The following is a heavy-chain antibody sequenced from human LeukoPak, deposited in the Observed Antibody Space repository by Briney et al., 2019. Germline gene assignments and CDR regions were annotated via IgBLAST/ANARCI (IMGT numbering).Heavy chain of an antibody. Sequence: GGSPRLSCAASGFTFSSYWMSWVRQAPGKGLEWVANIKQDGSEKYYVDSVKGRFTISRDNAKNSLYLQMNSLRAEDTAVYYCASLKAWSSTNSDAFDIWGQGTMVTVSS. CDR3: ASLKAWSSTNSDAFDI. D-gene: IGHD2-2*01. V-gene: IGHV3-7*01. CDR1: GFTFSSYW. J-gene: IGHJ3*02. CDR2: IKQDGSEK.